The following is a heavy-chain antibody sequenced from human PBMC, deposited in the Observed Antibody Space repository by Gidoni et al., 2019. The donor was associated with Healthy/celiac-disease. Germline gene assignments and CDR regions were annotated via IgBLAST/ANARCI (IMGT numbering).Heavy chain of an antibody. CDR1: GFTFSSYA. D-gene: IGHD3-3*01. J-gene: IGHJ4*02. CDR3: ARDPLYYDFWSGPYQFDY. V-gene: IGHV3-30-3*01. CDR2: ISYDGNNK. Sequence: QVRLVESGGGVVQPGRSLRLSCAASGFTFSSYAMHWVRQAPGKGLEWVAVISYDGNNKYYGDSVKGRFTISRDNSKNTVYLQMNNLRAEDTALYYCARDPLYYDFWSGPYQFDYWGQGTLVIVSS.